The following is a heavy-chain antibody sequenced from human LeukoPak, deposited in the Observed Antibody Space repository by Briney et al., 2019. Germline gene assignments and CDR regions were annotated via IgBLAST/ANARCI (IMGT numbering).Heavy chain of an antibody. Sequence: GTTLRLSCVTSGLTFTNHGLHWLRQAAEKGLEWVVLVRNDGFDTYHSNSVKGRFSISRDDSKNTVYLQMNSLRAEDTALYYCARDRGKDYFGDWGQGTQVTVSS. CDR3: ARDRGKDYFGD. D-gene: IGHD4-23*01. CDR1: GLTFTNHG. CDR2: VRNDGFDT. J-gene: IGHJ4*02. V-gene: IGHV3-33*01.